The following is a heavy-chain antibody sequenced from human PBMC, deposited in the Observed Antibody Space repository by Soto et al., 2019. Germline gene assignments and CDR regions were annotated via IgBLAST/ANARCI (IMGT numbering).Heavy chain of an antibody. CDR2: IFHSGST. CDR3: ARSNSSSWFGGGAFDI. V-gene: IGHV4-4*03. CDR1: GGSIRSIHW. J-gene: IGHJ3*02. Sequence: PKTLSLPGAVSGGSIRSIHWCTCVRQPPGKGLDWIGEIFHSGSTDYNPSLRSRVTISLDKSRNHFSLTLRSVTAADTAVYYCARSNSSSWFGGGAFDIWGQGTMVTVSS. D-gene: IGHD6-13*01.